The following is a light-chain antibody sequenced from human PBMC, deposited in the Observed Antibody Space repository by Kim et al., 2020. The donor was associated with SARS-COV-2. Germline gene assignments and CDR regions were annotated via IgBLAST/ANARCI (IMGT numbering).Light chain of an antibody. Sequence: QSALTQPPSASGSPGQSVTISCTGTSGDVGDYNYVSWYQQYPGKAPKLMIYEVTKRPSGVPDRFSGSKSGNTASLTVSGLQDEDEADYYCSSYGGSNNLLFGGGTQLTVL. CDR3: SSYGGSNNLL. CDR1: SGDVGDYNY. J-gene: IGLJ3*02. CDR2: EVT. V-gene: IGLV2-8*01.